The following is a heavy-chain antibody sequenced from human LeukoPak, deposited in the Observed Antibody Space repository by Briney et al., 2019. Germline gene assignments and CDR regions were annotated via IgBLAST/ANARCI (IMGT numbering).Heavy chain of an antibody. CDR1: GFTFSSYT. Sequence: GGSLRLSCIASGFTFSSYTMNWVRQAPGKGLEWVSSISSSSSYIYYADSVKGRFTISRDNAKNSLYLQMNSLRAEDTAVYYCARDRTMIVVVEADAFDIWGQGTMVTVSS. D-gene: IGHD3-22*01. J-gene: IGHJ3*02. CDR2: ISSSSSYI. V-gene: IGHV3-21*01. CDR3: ARDRTMIVVVEADAFDI.